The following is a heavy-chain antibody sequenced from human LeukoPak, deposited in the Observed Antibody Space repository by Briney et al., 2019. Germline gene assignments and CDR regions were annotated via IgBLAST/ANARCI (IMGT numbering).Heavy chain of an antibody. CDR1: GFTFSSYA. J-gene: IGHJ4*02. CDR2: ISGSGGST. D-gene: IGHD3-10*01. Sequence: PGGSLRLSCAASGFTFSSYAMSWVRQAPGKGLEWVSAISGSGGSTYYADSVKGRFTISRDNSKNTLYLQMNSLRAEDTAVHYCAKPTYYYGSGSLINFDYWGQGTLVTVSS. V-gene: IGHV3-23*01. CDR3: AKPTYYYGSGSLINFDY.